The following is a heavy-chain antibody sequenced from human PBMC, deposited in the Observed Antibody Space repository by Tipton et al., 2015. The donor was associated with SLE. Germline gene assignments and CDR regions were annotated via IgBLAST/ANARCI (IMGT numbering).Heavy chain of an antibody. CDR2: IYYSGST. V-gene: IGHV4-39*07. Sequence: LRLSCTVSGGSISSSSYDWGWIRQPPGKGLEWIGSIYYSGSTYYNPSLKSRITISVDTAKNQFSLKLSSVTAADTAVYYCARARGLYSSSSYGDYWGQGTLVNVSS. CDR3: ARARGLYSSSSYGDY. J-gene: IGHJ4*02. CDR1: GGSISSSSYD. D-gene: IGHD6-6*01.